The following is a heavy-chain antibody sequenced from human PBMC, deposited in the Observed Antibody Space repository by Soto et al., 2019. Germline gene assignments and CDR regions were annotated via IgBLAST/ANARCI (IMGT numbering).Heavy chain of an antibody. D-gene: IGHD3-10*01. CDR2: ISAYNGNT. J-gene: IGHJ1*01. Sequence: ASVKVSCKASGGTFNSYTISWVRQAPGRGLEWMGWISAYNGNTNYAQKLQGRVTMTTDTSTSTAYMELRSLRSDDTAVYYCARDAHTSELLSPAEYFQHWGQGTLVTVSS. V-gene: IGHV1-18*01. CDR3: ARDAHTSELLSPAEYFQH. CDR1: GGTFNSYT.